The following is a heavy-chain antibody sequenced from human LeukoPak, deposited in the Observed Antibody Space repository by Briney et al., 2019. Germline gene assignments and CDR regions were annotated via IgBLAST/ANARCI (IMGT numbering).Heavy chain of an antibody. Sequence: GGSLRLSCAASGFAVSSNYMNWVRQAPGKGLEWVSVIYSGGSTYYADSVKGRFTISRDNSKNTLYLQMNSLRAEDTAVYYCASHDYGDYNYYYYYYGMDVWGQGTTVTVSS. V-gene: IGHV3-53*01. CDR2: IYSGGST. D-gene: IGHD4-17*01. J-gene: IGHJ6*02. CDR3: ASHDYGDYNYYYYYYGMDV. CDR1: GFAVSSNY.